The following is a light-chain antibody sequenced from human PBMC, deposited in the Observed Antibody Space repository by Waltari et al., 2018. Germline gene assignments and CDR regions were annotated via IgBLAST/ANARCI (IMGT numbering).Light chain of an antibody. CDR3: ATWDVSLNGRV. J-gene: IGLJ3*02. Sequence: QSVVTQPPSASGTPGQRVTISCSGSRSNIGRETVHWYQYFPGTAPKLLIYENNQRASGVPDRFSGSKSGTSASLAISGLQSDDEADYYCATWDVSLNGRVFGGGTKLTVL. V-gene: IGLV1-44*01. CDR1: RSNIGRET. CDR2: ENN.